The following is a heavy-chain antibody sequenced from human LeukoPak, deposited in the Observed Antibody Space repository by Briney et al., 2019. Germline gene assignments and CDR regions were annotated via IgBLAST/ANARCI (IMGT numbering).Heavy chain of an antibody. CDR2: FDPKEGER. D-gene: IGHD2-2*01. J-gene: IGHJ6*03. CDR1: GYTLTELS. V-gene: IGHV1-24*01. CDR3: ARVPDCSSTSCLAVGGPYYYYYMDV. Sequence: ASVKVSCKVSGYTLTELSMHWVRQAPGKGLEWMGGFDPKEGERVYAQNFQGRVTITADESTSTAYMELSSLRSEDTAVYYCARVPDCSSTSCLAVGGPYYYYYMDVWGKGTTVTVSS.